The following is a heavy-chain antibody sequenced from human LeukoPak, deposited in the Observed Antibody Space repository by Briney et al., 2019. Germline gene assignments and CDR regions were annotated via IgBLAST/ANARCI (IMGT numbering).Heavy chain of an antibody. V-gene: IGHV3-48*02. CDR3: AGVYPTDAFDI. Sequence: GGSLRLSCAASGFTFSSYSMNWVRQAPGKGLEGGSYISSSSSTIYYADSVKGRFPISRDNAKNPLYLQMNSLRDEDTAVYYCAGVYPTDAFDIWGQGTMVTVSS. CDR1: GFTFSSYS. J-gene: IGHJ3*02. CDR2: ISSSSSTI.